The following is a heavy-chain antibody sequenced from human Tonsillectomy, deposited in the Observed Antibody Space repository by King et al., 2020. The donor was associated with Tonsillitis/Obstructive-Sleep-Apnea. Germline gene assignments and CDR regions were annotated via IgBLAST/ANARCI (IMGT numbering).Heavy chain of an antibody. CDR2: IDHSGST. Sequence: VQLQQWGAGLLKPSETLSLTCSVYGGSFSGYFWSWIRQPPGKGLEWIGEIDHSGSTNYNPSLKSRVTISADTSKTQFSLKLKSVTAADTAVYYCAREITTDAFDIWGQGTMVTVSS. CDR1: GGSFSGYF. CDR3: AREITTDAFDI. D-gene: IGHD3-3*01. V-gene: IGHV4-34*01. J-gene: IGHJ3*02.